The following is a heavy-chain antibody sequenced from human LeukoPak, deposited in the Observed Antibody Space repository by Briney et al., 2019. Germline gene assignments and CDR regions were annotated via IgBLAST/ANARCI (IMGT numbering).Heavy chain of an antibody. J-gene: IGHJ4*02. CDR2: FDPEVGET. CDR3: ATGRTPLLWFAELFFIY. Sequence: ASVKVSCKVSGYTLTELSIHWVRQAPGKGLEWMGGFDPEVGETIYAQKFQGRVTMTDDTSTDTAYMEVSSLTSEDTAVYYCATGRTPLLWFAELFFIYWGQGPLVTVSS. V-gene: IGHV1-24*01. CDR1: GYTLTELS. D-gene: IGHD3-10*01.